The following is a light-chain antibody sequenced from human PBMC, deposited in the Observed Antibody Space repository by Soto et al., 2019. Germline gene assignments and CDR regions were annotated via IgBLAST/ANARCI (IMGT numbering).Light chain of an antibody. J-gene: IGKJ1*01. Sequence: DIQMTQSPSTLSAGVGDRVTITCRASQRINTYLNWYQQKTGKAPTLLIYAASNLQSWVPSRFSGGRSGTDFTLTINTRQPDDFATYFCQQCYTSPRTFGQGTKVEIK. CDR1: QRINTY. CDR3: QQCYTSPRT. CDR2: AAS. V-gene: IGKV1-39*01.